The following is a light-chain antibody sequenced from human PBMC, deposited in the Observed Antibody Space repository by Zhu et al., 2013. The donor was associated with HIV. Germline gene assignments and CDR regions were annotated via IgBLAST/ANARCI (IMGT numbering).Light chain of an antibody. Sequence: MELTQSPATLSASVGDRVSITCRASQTLGNSLAWYQQKSGKAPQLLIYGASTLEGGVPSRFSGRGSGTDFTLTINSLQPEDVATYYCQNYHSAPFTFGPGTRVDIK. CDR1: QTLGNS. CDR2: GAS. CDR3: QNYHSAPFT. J-gene: IGKJ3*01. V-gene: IGKV1-27*01.